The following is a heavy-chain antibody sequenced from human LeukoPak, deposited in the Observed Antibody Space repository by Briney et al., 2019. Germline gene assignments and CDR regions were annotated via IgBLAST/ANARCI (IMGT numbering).Heavy chain of an antibody. D-gene: IGHD3-22*01. CDR1: GFTFSNYE. Sequence: PGGSLRLSCAASGFTFSNYEMNWVRQAPGKGLEWVSYISSSGSTIDYADSVKGRFTISRDNSKNTLYLQMNSLRAEDTAVYYCAKSDYYDSSGYSTNAFDIWGQGTMVTVSS. CDR2: ISSSGSTI. V-gene: IGHV3-48*03. J-gene: IGHJ3*02. CDR3: AKSDYYDSSGYSTNAFDI.